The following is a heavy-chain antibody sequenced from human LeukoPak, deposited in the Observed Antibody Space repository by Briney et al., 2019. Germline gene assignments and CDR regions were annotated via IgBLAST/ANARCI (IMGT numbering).Heavy chain of an antibody. J-gene: IGHJ4*02. D-gene: IGHD2-15*01. CDR1: EFTFSDYY. V-gene: IGHV3-74*01. Sequence: GGSLRLSCAASEFTFSDYYMSWIRQAPGKGLEWVSRIKSDGSSTSYADSVRGRFTISRDNAKNTLYLQMNSLRAEDTAVYYCTRDQIYCSGGYCYFDYWGQGTLVTVSS. CDR3: TRDQIYCSGGYCYFDY. CDR2: IKSDGSST.